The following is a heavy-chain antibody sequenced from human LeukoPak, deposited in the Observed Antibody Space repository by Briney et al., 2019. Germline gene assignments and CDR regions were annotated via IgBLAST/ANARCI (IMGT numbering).Heavy chain of an antibody. CDR3: ARSPGPFSQYYMDV. J-gene: IGHJ6*03. CDR2: IYYSGST. Sequence: PSETLSLTCTVSGGSISSSSYYWGWIRQPPGKGLEWIGSIYYSGSTYYNPSLKSRVTISVDTSKNQFSLKLSSVTAADTAVYYCARSPGPFSQYYMDVWGKGTTVTISS. D-gene: IGHD1-14*01. V-gene: IGHV4-39*01. CDR1: GGSISSSSYY.